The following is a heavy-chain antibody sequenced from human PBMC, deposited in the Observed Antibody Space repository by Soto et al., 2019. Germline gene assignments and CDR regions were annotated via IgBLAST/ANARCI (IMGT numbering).Heavy chain of an antibody. CDR1: GGTFSSYT. Sequence: QVQLVQSGAEVKKPGSSVKVSCKASGGTFSSYTISWVRQAPGQGLEWMGRIIPILGIANYAQKFQGRVTITADKATSTAYMELSSLRSEDAAVYYCARDIVMVVGSKDDAFDIWGQGTMVTVSS. CDR2: IIPILGIA. J-gene: IGHJ3*02. CDR3: ARDIVMVVGSKDDAFDI. D-gene: IGHD2-15*01. V-gene: IGHV1-69*08.